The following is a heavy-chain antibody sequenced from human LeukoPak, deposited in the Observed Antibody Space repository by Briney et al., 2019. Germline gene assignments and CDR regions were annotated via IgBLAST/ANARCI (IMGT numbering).Heavy chain of an antibody. CDR3: ARSTEAAYYYDSSGLPHFDY. Sequence: SETLSLTCTVSGGSISSYYWSWIRQPPGKGLEWIGYIYYSGSTNYNPSLKSRVTISVDTSKNQFSLKLSSVTAADTAVYYCARSTEAAYYYDSSGLPHFDYWGQGTLVTVSS. CDR2: IYYSGST. V-gene: IGHV4-59*01. D-gene: IGHD3-22*01. J-gene: IGHJ4*02. CDR1: GGSISSYY.